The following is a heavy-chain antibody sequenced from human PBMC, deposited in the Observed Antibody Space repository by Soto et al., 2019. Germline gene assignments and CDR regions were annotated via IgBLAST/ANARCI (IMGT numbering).Heavy chain of an antibody. CDR1: GFTVSSNY. D-gene: IGHD4-17*01. V-gene: IGHV3-53*01. CDR2: IYSGGST. CDR3: ASTNYGEPLN. Sequence: GGSLRLSCAASGFTVSSNYMSWVRQAPGKGLEWVSVIYSGGSTYYADSVKGRFTISRDNSKNTLYLQMNSLRAEDTDVYYCASTNYGEPLNWGQGTLVTVSS. J-gene: IGHJ4*02.